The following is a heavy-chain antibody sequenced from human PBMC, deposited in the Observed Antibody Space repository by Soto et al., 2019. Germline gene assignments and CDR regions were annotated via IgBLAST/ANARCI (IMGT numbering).Heavy chain of an antibody. CDR2: MHPGDSDT. J-gene: IGHJ5*02. CDR1: GYSFSNNW. CDR3: ARHNRYSSTWFEGWFDP. Sequence: EVQLVQSGAEVKKAGESLKISCKGSGYSFSNNWVGWVRQMPGKGLEWMGIMHPGDSDTRYSPSFQVQVTISADKSINTAYLQWSSLKPSDSAMYYCARHNRYSSTWFEGWFDPWGQGTLVTVSS. D-gene: IGHD6-13*01. V-gene: IGHV5-51*03.